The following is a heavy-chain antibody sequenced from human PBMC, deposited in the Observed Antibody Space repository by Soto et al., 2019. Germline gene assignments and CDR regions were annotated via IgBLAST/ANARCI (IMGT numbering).Heavy chain of an antibody. D-gene: IGHD2-15*01. V-gene: IGHV3-23*01. CDR1: GVTFSSYA. J-gene: IGHJ4*02. Sequence: QLGGSLRLSCAASGVTFSSYAMGWVRQGPGKGLEWVAVVSIGGSTHYADSVRGRFTISRDNSKNTLSLQMNSLTAEDTAVYFCAKSRGAGGHFDYWGQGALVTVSS. CDR2: VSIGGST. CDR3: AKSRGAGGHFDY.